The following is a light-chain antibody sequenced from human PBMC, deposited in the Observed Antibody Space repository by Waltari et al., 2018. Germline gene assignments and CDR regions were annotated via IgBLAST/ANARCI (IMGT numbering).Light chain of an antibody. CDR1: NLGSKA. V-gene: IGLV3-21*02. CDR2: DVR. Sequence: SYVLTQSPSVSVAPGQTTRITCGGNNLGSKAVHWYQQKPGQAPGLVVYDVRDRPSGIPERLSGSNSGNTATLTISRVAAGDEADYYCQVWDTSNDHVVFGGGTKLTVL. CDR3: QVWDTSNDHVV. J-gene: IGLJ2*01.